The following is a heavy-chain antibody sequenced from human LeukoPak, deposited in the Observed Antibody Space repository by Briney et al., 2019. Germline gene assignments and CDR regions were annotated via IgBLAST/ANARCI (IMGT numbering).Heavy chain of an antibody. V-gene: IGHV3-9*03. J-gene: IGHJ6*04. CDR2: ISWNSGTV. CDR3: AKDNAVSIAMVDGMDV. Sequence: GGSLRLSCAASGFTFDDYAMHWVRQAPGKGLEWVSGISWNSGTVAYADSVKGRFTISRDNAKNSLYLQMNSLRAEDMGLYYCAKDNAVSIAMVDGMDVWGKGTTVTVSS. D-gene: IGHD4/OR15-4a*01. CDR1: GFTFDDYA.